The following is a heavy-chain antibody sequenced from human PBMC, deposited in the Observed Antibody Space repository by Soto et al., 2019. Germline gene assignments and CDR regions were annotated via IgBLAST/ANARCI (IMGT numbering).Heavy chain of an antibody. Sequence: GLDLEWLALIYWDDDKRYSPSLKSRLTITKDTSKNQVVLTMTNMDPVDTATYYCAHSRWEGTLYWFDPWGQGTLVTVSS. J-gene: IGHJ5*02. CDR3: AHSRWEGTLYWFDP. CDR2: IYWDDDK. V-gene: IGHV2-5*02. D-gene: IGHD1-1*01.